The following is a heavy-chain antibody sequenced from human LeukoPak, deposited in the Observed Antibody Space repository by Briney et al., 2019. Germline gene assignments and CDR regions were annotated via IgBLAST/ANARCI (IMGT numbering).Heavy chain of an antibody. V-gene: IGHV1-58*02. CDR1: GFTFNSSA. Sequence: SVKVSCKASGFTFNSSAMQWVRQARGQRLEWIGWFVVGSGNTNYAQKFQERVTITRDMSTSTAYMELSSLRSEDTAVYYCAADELWFGELAGVGTWGQGTLVTVSS. J-gene: IGHJ5*02. D-gene: IGHD3-10*01. CDR3: AADELWFGELAGVGT. CDR2: FVVGSGNT.